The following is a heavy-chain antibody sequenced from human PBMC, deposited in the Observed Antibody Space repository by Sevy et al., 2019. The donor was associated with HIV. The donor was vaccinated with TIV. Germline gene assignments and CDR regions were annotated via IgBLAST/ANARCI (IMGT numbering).Heavy chain of an antibody. J-gene: IGHJ3*02. Sequence: GGSLRLSCAASGFTFSSYSMNWVRQAPGKGLEWVSSISSSSSYIYYADSVKSRFTISRDNAKNSLYLQMNSLRAEDTAVYYCARAIIQLIPYDAFDIWGQGTMVTVSS. CDR2: ISSSSSYI. CDR1: GFTFSSYS. V-gene: IGHV3-21*01. D-gene: IGHD1-1*01. CDR3: ARAIIQLIPYDAFDI.